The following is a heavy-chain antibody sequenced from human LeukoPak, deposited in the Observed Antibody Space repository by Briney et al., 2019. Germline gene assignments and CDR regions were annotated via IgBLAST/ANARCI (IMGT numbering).Heavy chain of an antibody. CDR3: ARIGYSLVKGADYYFDY. V-gene: IGHV4-59*01. D-gene: IGHD5-18*01. CDR1: GGSISSYY. CDR2: IYYSGST. Sequence: PSETLSLTCTVSGGSISSYYWSWIRQPPGKGLEWIGYIYYSGSTNYNPSLKSRVTISVDTSKNQFSLKLSSVTAADTAVYYCARIGYSLVKGADYYFDYWGQGTLVTVSS. J-gene: IGHJ4*02.